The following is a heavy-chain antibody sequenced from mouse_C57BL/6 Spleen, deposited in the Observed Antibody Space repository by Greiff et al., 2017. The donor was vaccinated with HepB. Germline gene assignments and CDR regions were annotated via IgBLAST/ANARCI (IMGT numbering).Heavy chain of an antibody. J-gene: IGHJ4*01. Sequence: QVQLQQPGAELVKPGASVKMSCKASGYTFTSYWITWVKQRPGQGLEWIGDIYPGSGSTNYNEKFQSKATLTVDTSSSTAYMQLSSLTSEDSAVYYCARRDGYDGYYYAMDYWGTGTSVTVSS. D-gene: IGHD2-2*01. V-gene: IGHV1-55*01. CDR2: IYPGSGST. CDR3: ARRDGYDGYYYAMDY. CDR1: GYTFTSYW.